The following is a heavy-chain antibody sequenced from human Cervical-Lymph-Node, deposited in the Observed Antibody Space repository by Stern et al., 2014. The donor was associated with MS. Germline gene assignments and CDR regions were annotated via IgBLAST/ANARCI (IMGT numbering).Heavy chain of an antibody. J-gene: IGHJ6*02. Sequence: QVTLRESGPALVKPTQTLTLTCTFSGFSLSTTGMCVSWIRQPPGKALEWLALIDWDDDKYYNPSLKTRLTISKDTSKNQVVLTMTNMDPVDTATYFCARMVAAGAYYYYGVDVWGQGTTVTVSS. CDR1: GFSLSTTGMC. V-gene: IGHV2-70*01. D-gene: IGHD6-13*01. CDR3: ARMVAAGAYYYYGVDV. CDR2: IDWDDDK.